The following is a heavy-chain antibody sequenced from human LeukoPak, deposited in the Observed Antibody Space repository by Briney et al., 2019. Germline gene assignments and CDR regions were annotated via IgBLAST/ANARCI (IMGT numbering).Heavy chain of an antibody. CDR1: GGSISSYY. CDR3: ARDQTGTGDYFDY. D-gene: IGHD1-1*01. J-gene: IGHJ4*02. Sequence: SSETLSLTCTVSGGSISSYYWNWIRQPPGKGLEWIGYIYCSGSTNYNPSLKSRVTISVDTSKNQFSLKLSSVTAADTAVYYCARDQTGTGDYFDYWGQGTLVTVSS. CDR2: IYCSGST. V-gene: IGHV4-59*01.